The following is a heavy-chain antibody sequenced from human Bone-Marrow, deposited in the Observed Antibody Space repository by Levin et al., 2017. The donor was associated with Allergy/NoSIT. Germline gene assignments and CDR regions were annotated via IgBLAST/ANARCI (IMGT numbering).Heavy chain of an antibody. CDR1: GFTFSSSV. CDR3: ARADYARYYHAMDV. J-gene: IGHJ6*02. V-gene: IGHV3-23*01. CDR2: IHASGATT. Sequence: PGGSLRLSCAASGFTFSSSVMTWVRQAPGKGLEWVSLIHASGATTYYADSVKGRFTISRDNSKNTLYLQMNGLRAEDTALYYCARADYARYYHAMDVWGQGTTVTVSS. D-gene: IGHD4-17*01.